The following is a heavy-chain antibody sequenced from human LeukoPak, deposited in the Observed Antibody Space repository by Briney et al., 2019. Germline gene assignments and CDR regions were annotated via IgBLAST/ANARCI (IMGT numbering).Heavy chain of an antibody. CDR1: GFTFSSYS. Sequence: AGGSLRLSCAASGFTFSSYSMNWVRQAPGKGLEWVSYIRSSSRTIFYADSVKGRFTISRDNAKNSLYLQMNSLRAEDTAVYYCARETEDHSNLKSDYWGQGTLVTVSS. V-gene: IGHV3-48*01. CDR3: ARETEDHSNLKSDY. CDR2: IRSSSRTI. D-gene: IGHD4-11*01. J-gene: IGHJ4*02.